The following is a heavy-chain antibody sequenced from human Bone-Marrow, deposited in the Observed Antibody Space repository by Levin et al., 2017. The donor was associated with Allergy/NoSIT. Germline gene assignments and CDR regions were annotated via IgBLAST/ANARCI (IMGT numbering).Heavy chain of an antibody. D-gene: IGHD3-10*01. CDR1: GGSTSGYY. J-gene: IGHJ3*02. CDR3: ARDWKGGFRGSEALNAFDI. V-gene: IGHV4-59*01. CDR2: IYCKGNT. Sequence: KTSETLSLTCSVSGGSTSGYYWSWIRQPPGKGLEWIAFIYCKGNTNYNPSLKGRVSMSIDTSNNQFSLRLSSVTAADTAVYYCARDWKGGFRGSEALNAFDIWSPGTMVTVSS.